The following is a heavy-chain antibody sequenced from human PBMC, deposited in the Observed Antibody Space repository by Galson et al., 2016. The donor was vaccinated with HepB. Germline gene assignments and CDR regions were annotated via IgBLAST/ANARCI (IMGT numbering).Heavy chain of an antibody. J-gene: IGHJ5*02. D-gene: IGHD6-13*01. CDR2: IIPIFGTT. Sequence: SVKVSCKASGGTFSTYGVSWVRQAAGQGLEWMGGIIPIFGTTNYAQKFQGRVTISADESTSTAYMELTSLGSDDTAVYYCARDREQQLGNWFDPWGQGTLVAVSS. CDR1: GGTFSTYG. V-gene: IGHV1-69*13. CDR3: ARDREQQLGNWFDP.